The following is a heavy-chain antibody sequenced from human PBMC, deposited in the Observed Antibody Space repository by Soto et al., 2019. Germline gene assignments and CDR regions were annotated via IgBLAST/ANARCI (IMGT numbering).Heavy chain of an antibody. CDR3: AKGRCSGTSCYSDY. V-gene: IGHV3-23*01. CDR2: VSGGGGVT. Sequence: GGSLRRSCAASGFSFSDYAMSWVRQAPGKGLEWVSGVSGGGGVTNYADSVKGRFTISRDNSKNTVYLQMNGLRAEDTAIYYCAKGRCSGTSCYSDYWGQGTLVTVSS. J-gene: IGHJ4*02. CDR1: GFSFSDYA. D-gene: IGHD2-15*01.